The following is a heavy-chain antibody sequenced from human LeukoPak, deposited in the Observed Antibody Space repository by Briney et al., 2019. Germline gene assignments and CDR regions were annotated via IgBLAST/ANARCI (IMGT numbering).Heavy chain of an antibody. Sequence: PSQTLSLTCTVSGGSISSYYWSWIRQPPGKGLEWIGYIYYSGSTNYNPSLKSRVTISVDTSKNQLSLQLSSVTAADTAVYYCARDYGAGSGSYYNAHYWGQGTLVTVSS. J-gene: IGHJ4*02. CDR3: ARDYGAGSGSYYNAHY. CDR1: GGSISSYY. V-gene: IGHV4-59*01. D-gene: IGHD3-10*01. CDR2: IYYSGST.